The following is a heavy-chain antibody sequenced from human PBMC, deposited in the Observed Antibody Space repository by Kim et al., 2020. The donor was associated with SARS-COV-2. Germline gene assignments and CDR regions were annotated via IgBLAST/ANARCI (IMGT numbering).Heavy chain of an antibody. CDR2: INHSGST. D-gene: IGHD5-18*01. CDR1: GGSFSGYY. Sequence: SETLSLTCAVYGGSFSGYYWSWIRQPPGKGLEWIGEINHSGSTNYNPSLKSRVTISVDTSKNQFSLKLSSVTAADTAVYYCARGSGYSYGWGFRYYYGMDVWGQGTTVTVSS. J-gene: IGHJ6*02. V-gene: IGHV4-34*01. CDR3: ARGSGYSYGWGFRYYYGMDV.